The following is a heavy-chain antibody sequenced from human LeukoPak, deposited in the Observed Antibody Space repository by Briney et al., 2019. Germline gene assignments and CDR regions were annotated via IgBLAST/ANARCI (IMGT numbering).Heavy chain of an antibody. CDR2: FYHGGST. CDR1: GYSISSGYY. Sequence: SETLSLTXTVSGYSISSGYYWGWVRQPPGKGLEWIGSFYHGGSTYYNSSLKSRVTISVDTSKNQFSLKVSSVTAADTAVYYCARAYGDYGYWGQGTLVTVSS. CDR3: ARAYGDYGY. J-gene: IGHJ4*02. V-gene: IGHV4-38-2*02. D-gene: IGHD4-17*01.